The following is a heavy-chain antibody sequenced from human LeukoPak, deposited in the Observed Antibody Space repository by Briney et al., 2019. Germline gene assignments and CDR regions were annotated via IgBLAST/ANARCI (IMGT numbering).Heavy chain of an antibody. CDR1: GFTFSTSA. CDR2: ISADGSRT. Sequence: GGSLRLSCAASGFTFSTSAMHWVRQAPGKGLEYVSAISADGSRTYYANSVKGRFSISRDNSENMLYLQMGSLSSEDMAVYYCARRTYPAPYYYDYWGQGTQVTVSS. D-gene: IGHD3-16*02. V-gene: IGHV3-64*01. J-gene: IGHJ4*02. CDR3: ARRTYPAPYYYDY.